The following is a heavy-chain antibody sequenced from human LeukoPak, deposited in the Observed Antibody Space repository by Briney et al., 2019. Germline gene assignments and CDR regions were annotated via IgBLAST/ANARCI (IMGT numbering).Heavy chain of an antibody. V-gene: IGHV4-59*01. CDR2: IYYSGST. Sequence: SETLSLTCTVSGGSISSYYWSWIRRPPGKGLEWIGYIYYSGSTNYNPSLKSRVTISVDTSKNQFSLKLSSVTAADTAVYYCAIRSPLYGGNSFDYRGQGTLVTVSS. CDR3: AIRSPLYGGNSFDY. D-gene: IGHD4-17*01. J-gene: IGHJ4*02. CDR1: GGSISSYY.